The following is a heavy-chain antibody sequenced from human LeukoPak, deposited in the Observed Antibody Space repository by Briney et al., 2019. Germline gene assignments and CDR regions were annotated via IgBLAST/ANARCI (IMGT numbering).Heavy chain of an antibody. CDR3: AIAARYDAFDI. CDR2: ISSSSSYI. D-gene: IGHD6-6*01. Sequence: GGSLRLSCAASGFTFSSYSMNWVRQAPGKGLEWVSSISSSSSYIYYADSVKGRFTISRDNAKNSLYLQMNSLRADDTAVYYCAIAARYDAFDIWGQGAMVTVSS. CDR1: GFTFSSYS. V-gene: IGHV3-21*01. J-gene: IGHJ3*02.